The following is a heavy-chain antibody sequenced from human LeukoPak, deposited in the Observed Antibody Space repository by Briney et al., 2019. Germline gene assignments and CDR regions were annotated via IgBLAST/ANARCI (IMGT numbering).Heavy chain of an antibody. CDR1: GSTFSRYW. V-gene: IGHV3-74*01. Sequence: GGSLRLSCAASGSTFSRYWMHWLRQAPGKGLVWVSRISTDGSSTSYADSVKGRFTISRDNGKSTLYLQMNSLRAEDTAVYYCASYLTSIPSGMDVWGQGTTVTVSS. CDR2: ISTDGSST. J-gene: IGHJ6*02. CDR3: ASYLTSIPSGMDV. D-gene: IGHD2/OR15-2a*01.